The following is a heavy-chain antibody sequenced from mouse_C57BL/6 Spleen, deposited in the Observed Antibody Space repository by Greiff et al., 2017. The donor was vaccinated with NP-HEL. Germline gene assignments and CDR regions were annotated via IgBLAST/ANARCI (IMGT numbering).Heavy chain of an antibody. V-gene: IGHV1-64*01. D-gene: IGHD4-1*01. CDR2: IHPNSGST. CDR3: ARKGLTGTFDY. CDR1: GYTFTSYW. J-gene: IGHJ2*01. Sequence: QVQLQQPGAELVKPGASVKLSCKASGYTFTSYWMHWVKQRPGQGLEWIGMIHPNSGSTNYNEKFKSKATLTVDKSSSTAYMQLSSLTSEDSAVYYCARKGLTGTFDYWGQGTTLTVSS.